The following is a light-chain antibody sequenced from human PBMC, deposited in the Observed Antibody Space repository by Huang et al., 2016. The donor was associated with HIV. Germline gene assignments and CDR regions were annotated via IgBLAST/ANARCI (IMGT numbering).Light chain of an antibody. CDR3: QQYSSTPNT. Sequence: DIVMTQSPDSLAVSLGERATINCSSSQSVLYNSNNKNYLAWYRQRPGQSPHLLIYWASTRESGIPGRFNGSGSGTHFTLTISTLQAEDVAVYYCQQYSSTPNTFGQGTKLEI. CDR2: WAS. CDR1: QSVLYNSNNKNY. V-gene: IGKV4-1*01. J-gene: IGKJ2*01.